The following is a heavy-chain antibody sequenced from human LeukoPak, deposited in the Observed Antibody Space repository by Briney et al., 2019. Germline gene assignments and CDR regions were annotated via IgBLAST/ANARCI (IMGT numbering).Heavy chain of an antibody. J-gene: IGHJ4*02. Sequence: GGSLRLSCAASGFTFSSYAMSWVRQAPGKGLEWVSAISGSGGSTYYADSAKGRFTISRDNSKNTLYLQMNSLRAEDTAVYYCAKRITMVRGVIIPGPSFDYWGQGTLVTVSS. V-gene: IGHV3-23*01. D-gene: IGHD3-10*01. CDR3: AKRITMVRGVIIPGPSFDY. CDR1: GFTFSSYA. CDR2: ISGSGGST.